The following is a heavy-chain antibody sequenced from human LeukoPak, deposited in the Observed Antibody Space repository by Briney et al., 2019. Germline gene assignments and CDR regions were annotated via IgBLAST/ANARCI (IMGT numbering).Heavy chain of an antibody. CDR1: GFTFSNYW. D-gene: IGHD5-24*01. CDR2: INSDGSST. Sequence: GGSLRLSCVASGFTFSNYWMHWVRQAPGKGLVWVSRINSDGSSTNYADSVKGRFTISRDNAKNTLYLQMYSLRAEDTAAYYCVRDGDDYNFDYWGQGSLVTVSS. V-gene: IGHV3-74*01. J-gene: IGHJ4*02. CDR3: VRDGDDYNFDY.